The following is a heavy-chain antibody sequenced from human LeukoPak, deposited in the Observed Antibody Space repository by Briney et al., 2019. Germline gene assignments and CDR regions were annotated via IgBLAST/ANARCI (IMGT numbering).Heavy chain of an antibody. J-gene: IGHJ4*02. Sequence: PSETLSLTCTVSGGSISSSSYYWGWIRQPPGKGLEWIGSIYYSGSTYYNPSLKSRVTISVDTSKNQFSLKLSSVTAADTAVYYCARGLLTYYYDSSGYYFDYWGQGTLVTVSS. CDR1: GGSISSSSYY. CDR2: IYYSGST. V-gene: IGHV4-39*07. CDR3: ARGLLTYYYDSSGYYFDY. D-gene: IGHD3-22*01.